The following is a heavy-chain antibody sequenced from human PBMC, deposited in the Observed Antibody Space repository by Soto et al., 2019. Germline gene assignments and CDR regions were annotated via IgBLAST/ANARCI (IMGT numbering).Heavy chain of an antibody. J-gene: IGHJ5*02. V-gene: IGHV4-59*01. CDR3: VRGGASSKWLDP. CDR1: GASISSDF. Sequence: SETLSLTCTVSGASISSDFWSWIRQPPGKGLEWIAYISYSGGTNYNPSLKSRVTISVDTSNNQFSLKMSSVTAADTAVYYCVRGGASSKWLDPWGQGTLVTVSS. CDR2: ISYSGGT.